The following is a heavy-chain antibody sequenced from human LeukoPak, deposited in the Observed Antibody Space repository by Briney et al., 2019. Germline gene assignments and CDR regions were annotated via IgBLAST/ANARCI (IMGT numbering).Heavy chain of an antibody. D-gene: IGHD3-22*01. V-gene: IGHV3-21*01. CDR3: AREGDYYDSSGYYPQLLDY. CDR2: ISSSSSYI. Sequence: GGSLRLSCAASGFTFSSYSMNWVRQAPGKGLEWVSSISSSSSYIYYADSVKGRFTISRENAKNSLYLQMNSLRAEDTAVYYCAREGDYYDSSGYYPQLLDYWGQGTPVTVSS. CDR1: GFTFSSYS. J-gene: IGHJ4*02.